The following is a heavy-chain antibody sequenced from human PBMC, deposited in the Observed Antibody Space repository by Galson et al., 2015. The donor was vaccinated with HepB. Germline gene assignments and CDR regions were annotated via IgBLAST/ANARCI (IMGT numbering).Heavy chain of an antibody. J-gene: IGHJ5*02. D-gene: IGHD6-19*01. Sequence: SETLSLTCTVSGGSISSSSYFWAWIRQPPGKGLEWIGSIYDSGSTYYNPSLKSRVTISVDTSKNQFSLKMRSVTAADTTVYYCARQGYSSGWYGNWFDPWGQGTLVIVSS. CDR3: ARQGYSSGWYGNWFDP. V-gene: IGHV4-39*01. CDR2: IYDSGST. CDR1: GGSISSSSYF.